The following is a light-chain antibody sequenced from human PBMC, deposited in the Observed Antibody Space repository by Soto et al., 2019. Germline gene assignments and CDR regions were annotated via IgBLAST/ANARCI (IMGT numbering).Light chain of an antibody. Sequence: EIVLTQSPGTLSLSPGERATLSCRASQSVTTTYLSWYQQKPGQAPRLLIYNIDSRAAGIPDRFSGGGSGTDFTLSINRLEPEDLAVYYCQHYGSLPRTFGQGTKVEI. CDR2: NID. CDR1: QSVTTTY. CDR3: QHYGSLPRT. V-gene: IGKV3-20*01. J-gene: IGKJ2*02.